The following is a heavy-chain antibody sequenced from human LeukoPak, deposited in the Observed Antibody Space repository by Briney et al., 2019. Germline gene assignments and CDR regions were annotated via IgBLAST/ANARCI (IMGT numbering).Heavy chain of an antibody. Sequence: GGSLRLSCAASGFTFDDFAMSWVRQAPGKGLEWVSGINWNGGSTGYADSVKGRFTISRDNAKNSLYLQMNSLRTEDTALSYCAKDWLLLWFGELLFWGQGTLVTVSS. CDR3: AKDWLLLWFGELLF. D-gene: IGHD3-10*01. J-gene: IGHJ4*02. CDR1: GFTFDDFA. V-gene: IGHV3-20*04. CDR2: INWNGGST.